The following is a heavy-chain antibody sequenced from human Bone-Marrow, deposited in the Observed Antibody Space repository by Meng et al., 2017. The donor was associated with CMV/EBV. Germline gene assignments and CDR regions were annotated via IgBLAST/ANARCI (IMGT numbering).Heavy chain of an antibody. J-gene: IGHJ6*02. CDR2: IKQDGSEK. CDR1: GFTFSSYW. V-gene: IGHV3-7*04. Sequence: GGSLRLSCAASGFTFSSYWMSWVRQAPGKGLEWVANIKQDGSEKYYVDSVKGRFTISRDNAKNSLYLQMNSLRAEDTAVYYCAGEPSPDPYYYYYGMDVWGQGTTVTVSS. CDR3: AGEPSPDPYYYYYGMDV.